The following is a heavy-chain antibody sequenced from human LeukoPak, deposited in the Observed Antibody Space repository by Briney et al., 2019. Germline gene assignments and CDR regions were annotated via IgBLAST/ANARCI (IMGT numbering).Heavy chain of an antibody. CDR2: IYSGGST. J-gene: IGHJ4*02. V-gene: IGHV3-53*05. D-gene: IGHD2-8*01. Sequence: GGSLRLSCAASGFTVSSNYMSWVRQAPGKGLEWVSVIYSGGSTKYADSVKGRFTISRDNSKNTLYLQMNSLRAEDTAVYYCARGPHALTGGYWGQGTLVTVSS. CDR3: ARGPHALTGGY. CDR1: GFTVSSNY.